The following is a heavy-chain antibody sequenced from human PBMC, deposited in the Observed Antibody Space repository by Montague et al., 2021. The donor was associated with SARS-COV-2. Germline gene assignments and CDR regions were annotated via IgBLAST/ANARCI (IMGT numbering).Heavy chain of an antibody. J-gene: IGHJ3*02. D-gene: IGHD6-13*01. CDR2: IDWDDDK. Sequence: PALVKPTQTLTLTCTFSGFSLSTSGMCVSWIRQPPGKALEWLARIDWDDDKYYSTSLKTRLTISKDTSKNQVVLTMTNIDPVDTATYYCARMRIAAAGSPFDIWGQGTIVTVSS. CDR1: GFSLSTSGMC. V-gene: IGHV2-70*11. CDR3: ARMRIAAAGSPFDI.